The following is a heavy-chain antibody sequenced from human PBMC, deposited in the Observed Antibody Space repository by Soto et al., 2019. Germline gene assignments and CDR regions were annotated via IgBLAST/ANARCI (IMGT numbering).Heavy chain of an antibody. CDR2: IYYSGST. CDR3: ARGRYFDWLLGGYYYGMDV. Sequence: SETLSLTCIVSGGSISSSSYYWGWIRQPPGKGLEWIGSIYYSGSTYYNPSLKSRVTISVDTSKNQFSLKLSSVTAADTAVYYCARGRYFDWLLGGYYYGMDVWGQGTTVT. J-gene: IGHJ6*02. D-gene: IGHD3-9*01. CDR1: GGSISSSSYY. V-gene: IGHV4-39*01.